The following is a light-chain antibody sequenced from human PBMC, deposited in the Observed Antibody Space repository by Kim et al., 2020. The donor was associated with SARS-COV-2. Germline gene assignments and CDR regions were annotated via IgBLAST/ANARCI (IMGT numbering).Light chain of an antibody. J-gene: IGLJ3*02. Sequence: QSTLTQPASVSGSPGQSITISCTGTISNIGSYNYVSWHQHHPGKAPKLMIYDVNKRPSGISSRFSGSKSGSTASLTISGLQSEDEADYYCSSFTTRSTLVFGGGTK. CDR2: DVN. CDR1: ISNIGSYNY. V-gene: IGLV2-14*03. CDR3: SSFTTRSTLV.